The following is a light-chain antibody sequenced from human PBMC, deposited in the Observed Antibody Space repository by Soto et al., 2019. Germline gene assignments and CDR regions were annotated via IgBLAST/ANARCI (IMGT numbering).Light chain of an antibody. V-gene: IGKV3-15*01. CDR3: QQYNDWWT. CDR2: GAS. J-gene: IGKJ1*01. Sequence: EIVLTQSPATLSLSPGERATLSCRASQDVRSNLAWYQQKPGQAPRLLIYGASTRATGIPARFSGSGSGTELTLTISSLQSEDFAVYYCQQYNDWWTFGQGTKVDIK. CDR1: QDVRSN.